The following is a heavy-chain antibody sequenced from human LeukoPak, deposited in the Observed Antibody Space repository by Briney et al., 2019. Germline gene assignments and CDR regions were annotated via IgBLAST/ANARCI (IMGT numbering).Heavy chain of an antibody. CDR1: GYTFTNDA. Sequence: ASVKVSCMASGYTFTNDAMNWVRQAPGQGFEWMGRINTYTGNPTYAQGFTGRFVFSLDTSVSTAFLQISSLKAEDTAVYYCARGRGYCSGGSCLFDPWGQGTLVTVSS. CDR2: INTYTGNP. J-gene: IGHJ5*02. D-gene: IGHD2-15*01. CDR3: ARGRGYCSGGSCLFDP. V-gene: IGHV7-4-1*02.